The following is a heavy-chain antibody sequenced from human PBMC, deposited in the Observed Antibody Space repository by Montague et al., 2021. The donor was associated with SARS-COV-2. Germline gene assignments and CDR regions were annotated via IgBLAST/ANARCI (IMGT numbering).Heavy chain of an antibody. V-gene: IGHV4-59*08. CDR1: GGSISSFY. Sequence: SETRSLTCTVSGGSISSFYWSWFRQPPGKGLEWIGYISDSGSTNYNPSPTSRVTMSVDTSKNQFSLKVNSVTAADTAVYYCARHYSATLPAVYWGQGTLVTVSS. D-gene: IGHD2-15*01. J-gene: IGHJ4*02. CDR3: ARHYSATLPAVY. CDR2: ISDSGST.